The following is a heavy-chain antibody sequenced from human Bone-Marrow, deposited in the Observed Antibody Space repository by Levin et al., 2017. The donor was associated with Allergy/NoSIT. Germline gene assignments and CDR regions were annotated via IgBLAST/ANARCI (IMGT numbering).Heavy chain of an antibody. V-gene: IGHV3-23*01. J-gene: IGHJ4*02. CDR1: GFIFSAHA. D-gene: IGHD3-3*01. CDR2: VSGNGHDT. Sequence: LSLPCAASGFIFSAHAVTWVRQAPGKGLEWVPGVSGNGHDTYYADSVRGRFTISRDNSKNRLYLRMKSLRVEDTAVYYCAKGQTTTVFGVVTGLDSWGQGTLVTVSS. CDR3: AKGQTTTVFGVVTGLDS.